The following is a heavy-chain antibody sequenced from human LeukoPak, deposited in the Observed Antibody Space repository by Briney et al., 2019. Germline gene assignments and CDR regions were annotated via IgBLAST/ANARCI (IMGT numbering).Heavy chain of an antibody. CDR1: GGSISSYY. V-gene: IGHV4-59*01. CDR3: ARELRWPTASDAFDI. D-gene: IGHD4-23*01. Sequence: SETLSLTCTVSGGSISSYYWSWIRQPPGKGLEWIGYIYYSGSTNYNPSLKSRVTISVDTSKNQFSLKLSSVTAADTAVYYCARELRWPTASDAFDIWGQGTMVTVSS. J-gene: IGHJ3*02. CDR2: IYYSGST.